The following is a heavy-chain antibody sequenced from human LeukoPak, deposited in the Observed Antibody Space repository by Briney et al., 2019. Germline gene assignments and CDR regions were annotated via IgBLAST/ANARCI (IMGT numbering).Heavy chain of an antibody. D-gene: IGHD6-13*01. V-gene: IGHV3-7*01. Sequence: GGSLRLSCAASGFTFSSYWMHWVRQAPGKGLEWVANINQDGSEKYYVDSMGGRFTISRDNAQNSLYLQMSSLRADGTAVYYCARENMRDGGIAAAGTDYWGQGTLVTVSS. CDR1: GFTFSSYW. CDR2: INQDGSEK. CDR3: ARENMRDGGIAAAGTDY. J-gene: IGHJ4*02.